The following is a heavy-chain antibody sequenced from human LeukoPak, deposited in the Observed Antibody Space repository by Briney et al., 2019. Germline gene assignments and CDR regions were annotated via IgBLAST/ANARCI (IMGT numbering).Heavy chain of an antibody. CDR2: ISPIGDVA. CDR3: ARRIWNADYVGGWFDP. V-gene: IGHV1-69*02. CDR1: GGTFSSLS. Sequence: SVKVSCKASGGTFSSLSFSWVRQAPGQGLEWMGRISPIGDVAEYAQKFQGRLTFSADKSTSTVHMELSSLRSVDTAVYFCARRIWNADYVGGWFDPRGQGTLVTVSS. J-gene: IGHJ5*02. D-gene: IGHD4-17*01.